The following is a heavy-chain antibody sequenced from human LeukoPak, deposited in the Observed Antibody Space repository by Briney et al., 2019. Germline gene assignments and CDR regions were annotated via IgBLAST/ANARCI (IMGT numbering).Heavy chain of an antibody. CDR1: GFTFSSYS. CDR2: ISSSSSYI. Sequence: PGGSLRLSCAASGFTFSSYSMNWVRQAPGKGLEWVSSISSSSSYIYCADSVKGRFTISRDNAKNSLYLQMNSLRAEDTAVYYCARDGGPHSGYFDYWGQGTLVTVSS. V-gene: IGHV3-21*01. CDR3: ARDGGPHSGYFDY. J-gene: IGHJ4*02. D-gene: IGHD3-16*01.